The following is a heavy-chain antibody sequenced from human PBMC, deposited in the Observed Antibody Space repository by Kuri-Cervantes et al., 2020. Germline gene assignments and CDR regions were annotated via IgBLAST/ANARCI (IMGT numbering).Heavy chain of an antibody. CDR1: GFTFSSYE. CDR3: ARDYDPMILWFGESYYYYGMDV. J-gene: IGHJ6*02. D-gene: IGHD3-10*01. Sequence: GESLKISCEASGFTFSSYEMNWVRQAPGKGLEWVSYISSSGSTIYYADSVKGRFTISRDHAKNSLYLQMNSLRAEDTAVYYCARDYDPMILWFGESYYYYGMDVWGQGTTVTVSS. V-gene: IGHV3-48*03. CDR2: ISSSGSTI.